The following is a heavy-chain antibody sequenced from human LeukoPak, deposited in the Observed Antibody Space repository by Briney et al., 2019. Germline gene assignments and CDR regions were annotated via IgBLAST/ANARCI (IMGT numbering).Heavy chain of an antibody. CDR2: IYYSGST. Sequence: PSETLSLTCTVSGDSISSYFWNWIRQPPGKGLEWIGYIYYSGSTNYNPSLKSRVTISVDTSKNQFSLKLSSVTAADTAVYYCARGDLQYPLGGYWGQGTLVTVSS. D-gene: IGHD4-11*01. J-gene: IGHJ4*02. V-gene: IGHV4-59*01. CDR1: GDSISSYF. CDR3: ARGDLQYPLGGY.